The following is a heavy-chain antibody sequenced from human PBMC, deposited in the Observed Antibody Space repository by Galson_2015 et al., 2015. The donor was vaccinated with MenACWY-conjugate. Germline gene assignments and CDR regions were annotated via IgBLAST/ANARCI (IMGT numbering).Heavy chain of an antibody. CDR2: INAGNGNT. Sequence: SVKVSCKASGYTFTSYAMHWVRQAPGQGLEWMGWINAGNGNTKYSQKLQGRVTITTDTSASTAYMELSGLRSEDTAFYYCARAVYSNDFGSSYYYYYMDVWGKGTTVTVFS. CDR3: ARAVYSNDFGSSYYYYYMDV. V-gene: IGHV1-3*01. D-gene: IGHD4-11*01. J-gene: IGHJ6*03. CDR1: GYTFTSYA.